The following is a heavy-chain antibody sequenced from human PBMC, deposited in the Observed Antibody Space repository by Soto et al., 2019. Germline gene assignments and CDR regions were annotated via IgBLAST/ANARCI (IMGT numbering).Heavy chain of an antibody. CDR1: GYNFKNFW. Sequence: GQALKISFKGSGYNFKNFWITWVRQMPGKGLEWMGRIDPSDSHINYSPSVQGHIAISADKSINTAYLQWDSLKASDTAMYYCARRSPGSEGYWGQGTLVTVSS. J-gene: IGHJ4*02. CDR3: ARRSPGSEGY. CDR2: IDPSDSHI. V-gene: IGHV5-10-1*01. D-gene: IGHD2-15*01.